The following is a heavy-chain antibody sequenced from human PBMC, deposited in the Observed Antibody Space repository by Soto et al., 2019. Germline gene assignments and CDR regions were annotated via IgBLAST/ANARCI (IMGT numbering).Heavy chain of an antibody. CDR3: VTPGRGGHAFGY. D-gene: IGHD2-15*01. J-gene: IGHJ4*02. CDR2: IRNKAKTYTT. Sequence: GGSLRLSCLVSGLTFSDHYMDWVRQAPGKGLEWVGRIRNKAKTYTTDYAASVKGRLTISRDDSKNSLYLQMNSLKAEDTAVYYCVTPGRGGHAFGYQRKGTRFTVSS. CDR1: GLTFSDHY. V-gene: IGHV3-72*01.